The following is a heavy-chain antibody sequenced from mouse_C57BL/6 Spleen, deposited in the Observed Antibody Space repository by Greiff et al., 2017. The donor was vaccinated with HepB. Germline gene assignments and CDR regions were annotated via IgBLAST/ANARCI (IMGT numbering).Heavy chain of an antibody. D-gene: IGHD1-1*01. CDR2: INPNYGTT. J-gene: IGHJ1*03. CDR3: ARSMYYGSSRYFDV. CDR1: GYSFTDYN. V-gene: IGHV1-39*01. Sequence: VQLQQSGPELVKPGASVKISCKASGYSFTDYNMNWVKQSNGKSLEWIGVINPNYGTTSYNQKFKGKATLTVDQTSSTAYMQLNSLTSEDSAVYYCARSMYYGSSRYFDVWGTGTTVTVSS.